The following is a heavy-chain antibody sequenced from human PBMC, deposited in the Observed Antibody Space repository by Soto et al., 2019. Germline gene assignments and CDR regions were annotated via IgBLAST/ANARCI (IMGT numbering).Heavy chain of an antibody. Sequence: SETLSLTCIVSGESISSSSYYWGWIRQPPGKGLEWIGSIYYSGRTYYNPSFKSRVTISIDTSKNQFSLKLSSVTATDTAVYCCARQRTTVVTQAYFDHWGQGALVTAPQ. CDR3: ARQRTTVVTQAYFDH. J-gene: IGHJ4*02. V-gene: IGHV4-39*01. CDR1: GESISSSSYY. D-gene: IGHD2-21*02. CDR2: IYYSGRT.